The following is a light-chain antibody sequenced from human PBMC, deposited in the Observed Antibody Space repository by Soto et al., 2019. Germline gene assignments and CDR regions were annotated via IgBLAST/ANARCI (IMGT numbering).Light chain of an antibody. V-gene: IGKV1-9*01. CDR2: AAS. CDR3: QQLNTYPVT. CDR1: QGISRY. Sequence: IQLTQSRSSLSASVGDSVTITCRASQGISRYLSWYQQKPGRAPKLLISAASTLQSGVPARFSGSGSGTDFTLSITSLQPEDFATYYCQQLNTYPVTFGGGTKVDIK. J-gene: IGKJ4*01.